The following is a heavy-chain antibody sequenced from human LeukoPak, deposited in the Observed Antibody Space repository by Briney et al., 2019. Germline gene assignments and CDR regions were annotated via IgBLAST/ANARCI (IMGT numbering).Heavy chain of an antibody. J-gene: IGHJ6*02. Sequence: GASVKVSCKASGGTFSSYAISWVRQAPGQGLEWMGGIIPIFGTANYAQKFQGRVTITADESTSTAYMELSSLRSEDTAVYYCARGEDIAVAGHYYYYGMDVWGQGTTVTVSS. CDR2: IIPIFGTA. CDR1: GGTFSSYA. D-gene: IGHD6-19*01. CDR3: ARGEDIAVAGHYYYYGMDV. V-gene: IGHV1-69*13.